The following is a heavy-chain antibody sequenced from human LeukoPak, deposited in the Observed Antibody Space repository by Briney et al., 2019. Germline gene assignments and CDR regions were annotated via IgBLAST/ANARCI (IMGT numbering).Heavy chain of an antibody. CDR3: TRGRMAWFGEPGAFDI. CDR1: GFTFGDYA. CDR2: IRSKAYGGTT. D-gene: IGHD3-10*01. Sequence: GGSLRLSCTASGFTFGDYAMSWVRQAPGKGLEWVGFIRSKAYGGTTEYAASVKGRFTISRDDSKSIAYLQMNSLKTEDTAVYYCTRGRMAWFGEPGAFDIWGQGTMVTVSS. J-gene: IGHJ3*02. V-gene: IGHV3-49*04.